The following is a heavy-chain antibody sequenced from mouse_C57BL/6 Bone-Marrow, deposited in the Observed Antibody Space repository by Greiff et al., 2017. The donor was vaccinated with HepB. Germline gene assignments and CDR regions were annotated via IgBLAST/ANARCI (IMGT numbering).Heavy chain of an antibody. J-gene: IGHJ4*01. CDR2: IYPRSGNT. CDR1: GYTFTSYG. D-gene: IGHD2-4*01. Sequence: QVQLQQSGAELARPGASVKLSCKASGYTFTSYGISWVKQRTGQGLEWIGEIYPRSGNTYYNEKFKGKATLTADKSSSTAYMELRSLTSEDSAVYFCAREEDFMITPYYAMDYWGQGTSVTVSS. CDR3: AREEDFMITPYYAMDY. V-gene: IGHV1-81*01.